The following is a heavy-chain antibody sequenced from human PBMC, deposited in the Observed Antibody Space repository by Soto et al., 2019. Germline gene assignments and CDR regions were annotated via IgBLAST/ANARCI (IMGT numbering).Heavy chain of an antibody. CDR1: GGSISSSSYY. Sequence: SETLCLTCTVSGGSISSSSYYWGWIRQPPGKGLEWIGSIYYSGSTYYNPSLKSRVTISVDTSKNQFSLKLSSVTAADTAVYYCARFTQDIVVVVAAPYYFDYWGQGTLVTVS. J-gene: IGHJ4*02. CDR2: IYYSGST. D-gene: IGHD2-15*01. CDR3: ARFTQDIVVVVAAPYYFDY. V-gene: IGHV4-39*01.